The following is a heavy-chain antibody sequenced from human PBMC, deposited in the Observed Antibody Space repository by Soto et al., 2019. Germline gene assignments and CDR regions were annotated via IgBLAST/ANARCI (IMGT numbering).Heavy chain of an antibody. CDR1: GFTFSSYG. D-gene: IGHD3-10*01. V-gene: IGHV3-33*01. Sequence: QVQLVESGGGVVQPGRSLRLSCAASGFTFSSYGMHWVRQAPGKGLEWVAIIWYDGSNKYYADSVKGRFTISRDNSKNTVYLQMNSLRAEDTAVYYCARDLYSGSGSYDAFDIWGQGTMVTVSS. CDR2: IWYDGSNK. J-gene: IGHJ3*02. CDR3: ARDLYSGSGSYDAFDI.